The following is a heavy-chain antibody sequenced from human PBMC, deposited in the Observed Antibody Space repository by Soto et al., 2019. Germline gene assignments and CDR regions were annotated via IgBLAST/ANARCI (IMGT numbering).Heavy chain of an antibody. CDR1: GFTFSSYA. V-gene: IGHV3-30-3*01. D-gene: IGHD4-17*01. Sequence: GGSLRLSCAVSGFTFSSYAMHWVRQAPGKGLEWVAVISYDGSNKYYADSVKGRFTISRDNSKNTLYLQMNSLRAEDTAVYYCAREVYVFLRAPYFDYWGQGTLVTVSS. CDR2: ISYDGSNK. CDR3: AREVYVFLRAPYFDY. J-gene: IGHJ4*02.